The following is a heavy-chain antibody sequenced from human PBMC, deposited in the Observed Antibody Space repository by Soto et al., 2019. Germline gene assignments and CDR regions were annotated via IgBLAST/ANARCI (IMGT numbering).Heavy chain of an antibody. CDR1: GYTFTSYA. J-gene: IGHJ5*02. V-gene: IGHV1-3*01. CDR2: INAGNGNT. CDR3: ARFSESGQNNLFDP. Sequence: GASVKVSCKASGYTFTSYAMHWVRQAPGQRLEWMGWINAGNGNTKYSQKFQGRVTITRDTSASTAYMELSSLRSEDTAVYYCARFSESGQNNLFDPWGQGSPVTVSS. D-gene: IGHD6-25*01.